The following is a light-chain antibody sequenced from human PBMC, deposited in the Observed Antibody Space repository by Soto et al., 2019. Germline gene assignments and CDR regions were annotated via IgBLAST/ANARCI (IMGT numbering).Light chain of an antibody. Sequence: IVMTQSPATLSASPGERATLSCRASQSLNNNLAWYQQRSGQPPRLLIYAASTRATGVPARFSGSGSGTEFTLTITSLQSEDFAVYYCQQYNIWPPLTFGGGTKVEIK. CDR1: QSLNNN. V-gene: IGKV3-15*01. J-gene: IGKJ4*01. CDR2: AAS. CDR3: QQYNIWPPLT.